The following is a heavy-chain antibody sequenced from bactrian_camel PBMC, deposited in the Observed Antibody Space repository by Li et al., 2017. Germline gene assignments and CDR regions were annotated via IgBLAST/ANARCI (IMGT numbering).Heavy chain of an antibody. CDR1: GFTFDDSD. CDR2: ISSDGST. V-gene: IGHV3S55*01. D-gene: IGHD8*01. Sequence: HVQLVESGGGSVQAGGSLRLSCTASGFTFDDSDMGWYRQAPGNECELVSTISSDGSTYYADSVKGRFTVSRDNAKNTVYLQMDGLEPEDTAVYYCVTTFEGGNWAFGYWGQGTQVTVS. J-gene: IGHJ6*01. CDR3: VTTFEGGNWAFGY.